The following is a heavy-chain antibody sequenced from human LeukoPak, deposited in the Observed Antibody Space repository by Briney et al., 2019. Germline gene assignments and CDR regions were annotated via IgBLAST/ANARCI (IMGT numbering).Heavy chain of an antibody. CDR3: ARSRYSSGWYYFDY. CDR1: GGSISSYY. Sequence: PSETLSLTCTVSGGSISSYYWSWIRQPPGKGLGWIGYIYYSGSTNYNPSLKSRVTISVDTSKNQFSLKLSSVTAADTAVYYCARSRYSSGWYYFDYWGQGTLVTVSS. J-gene: IGHJ4*02. CDR2: IYYSGST. D-gene: IGHD6-19*01. V-gene: IGHV4-59*01.